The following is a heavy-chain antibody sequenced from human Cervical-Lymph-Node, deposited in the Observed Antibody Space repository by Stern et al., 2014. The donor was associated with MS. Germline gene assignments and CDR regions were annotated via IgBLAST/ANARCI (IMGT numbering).Heavy chain of an antibody. V-gene: IGHV3-9*01. J-gene: IGHJ4*02. CDR1: GFTFDDCA. CDR3: AKDISERHYYFDS. D-gene: IGHD3-16*02. Sequence: VQLVESGGGSVQPGRSLRLSCAASGFTFDDCAMPWVRQAPGKGLEWVSGIRWNSNNIGYADSVRCRFTISRDNAKNSLYLQMNGLRPEDTALYYCAKDISERHYYFDSWGEGTLVTVSS. CDR2: IRWNSNNI.